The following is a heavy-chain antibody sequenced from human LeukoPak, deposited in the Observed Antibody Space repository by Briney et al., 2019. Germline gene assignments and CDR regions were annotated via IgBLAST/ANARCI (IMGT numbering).Heavy chain of an antibody. CDR3: IRGLETHYDFWSGYLTYYYYGMDV. CDR2: INPNSGGT. V-gene: IGHV1-2*02. Sequence: ASVKVSCKASGYTFTGYYMHWVRQAPGQGLEWMGWINPNSGGTNYAQKFQGRVTMTRDTSISTAYMELSRLRSDDTAVYYCIRGLETHYDFWSGYLTYYYYGMDVWGQGTTVTVSS. CDR1: GYTFTGYY. J-gene: IGHJ6*02. D-gene: IGHD3-3*01.